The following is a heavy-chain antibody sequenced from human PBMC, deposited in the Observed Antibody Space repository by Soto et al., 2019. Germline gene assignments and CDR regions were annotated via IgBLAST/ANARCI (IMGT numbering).Heavy chain of an antibody. Sequence: SETLSLTCAVYGGSFSGYYWSWIRQPPGKGLEWIGEINHSGSTNYNPSLKSRVTISVDTSKNQFSLKLSSVTAADTAVYYCARVLEGATMVRGVGNWFDPWGQGTLVTVSS. CDR1: GGSFSGYY. V-gene: IGHV4-34*01. J-gene: IGHJ5*02. CDR3: ARVLEGATMVRGVGNWFDP. D-gene: IGHD3-10*01. CDR2: INHSGST.